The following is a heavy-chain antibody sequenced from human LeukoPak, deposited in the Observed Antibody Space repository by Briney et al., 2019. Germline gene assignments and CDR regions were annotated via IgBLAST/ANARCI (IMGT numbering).Heavy chain of an antibody. CDR1: GYTSVSFG. CDR2: VSA. J-gene: IGHJ5*01. CDR3: ARDRRDWFDS. V-gene: IGHV1-18*01. Sequence: ASVKVSCKASGYTSVSFGITWVRRAPGQGLEWMGWVSANRVTMTTDTSTNTAYLEVRSLRSDDTAVYYCARDRRDWFDSWGQGTLVTVSS.